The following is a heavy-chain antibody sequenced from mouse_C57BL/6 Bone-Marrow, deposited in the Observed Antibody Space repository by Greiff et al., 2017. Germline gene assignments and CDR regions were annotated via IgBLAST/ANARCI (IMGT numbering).Heavy chain of an antibody. Sequence: DVQLVESGGDLVKPGGSLKLSCAASGFTFSSYGMSWVRQTPDKRLEWVATISSGGSYTYYPDSVKGRFTISRDNAKNTLYLQMSSLKSEDTAMYYCARHDEYWDVAYWGQGTLVTVSA. J-gene: IGHJ3*01. CDR2: ISSGGSYT. V-gene: IGHV5-6*01. CDR3: ARHDEYWDVAY. CDR1: GFTFSSYG. D-gene: IGHD4-1*01.